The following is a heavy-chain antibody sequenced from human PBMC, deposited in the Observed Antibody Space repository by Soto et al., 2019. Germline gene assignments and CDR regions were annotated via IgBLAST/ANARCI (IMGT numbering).Heavy chain of an antibody. Sequence: EVHLVESGGDLVQPGGSLRLSCAASGFTFSGYWMNWVRQAPGKGLEWVANIKQDGSEKYYVDSVKGRFTMSRDNAKNPLYLQMNSLRAEDTAVYYCTRDMGCSSGWYPLDYWGQGTLVTVSS. CDR2: IKQDGSEK. D-gene: IGHD6-19*01. J-gene: IGHJ4*02. CDR3: TRDMGCSSGWYPLDY. V-gene: IGHV3-7*03. CDR1: GFTFSGYW.